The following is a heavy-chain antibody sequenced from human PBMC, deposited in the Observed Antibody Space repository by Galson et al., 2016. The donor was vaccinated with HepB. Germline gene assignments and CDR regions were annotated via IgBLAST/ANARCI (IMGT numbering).Heavy chain of an antibody. CDR1: GFTVTNNY. J-gene: IGHJ3*01. CDR3: ARVLVVRGSIDAFDL. D-gene: IGHD2-2*01. V-gene: IGHV3-66*01. CDR2: LYDSGSP. Sequence: SLRLSCAASGFTVTNNYMSWVRQAPGKGLEWVSILYDSGSPYYADSVKGRFTISRDNSKNTLYLQMNSLRAEDTADYYCARVLVVRGSIDAFDLWGQGTMVTVSS.